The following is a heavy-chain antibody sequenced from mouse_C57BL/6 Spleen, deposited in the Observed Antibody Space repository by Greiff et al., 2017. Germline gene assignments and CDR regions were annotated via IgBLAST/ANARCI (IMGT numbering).Heavy chain of an antibody. D-gene: IGHD2-4*01. CDR2: INYDGSST. Sequence: EVHLVESEGGLVQPGSSMKLSCTASGFTFSDYYMAWVRQVPEKGLEWVANINYDGSSTYYLDSLKSRFIISRDNAKNILSLQMSSLKSEDTATYYCARDSKESDYDVLDYWGQGTTLTVSS. CDR3: ARDSKESDYDVLDY. J-gene: IGHJ2*01. V-gene: IGHV5-16*01. CDR1: GFTFSDYY.